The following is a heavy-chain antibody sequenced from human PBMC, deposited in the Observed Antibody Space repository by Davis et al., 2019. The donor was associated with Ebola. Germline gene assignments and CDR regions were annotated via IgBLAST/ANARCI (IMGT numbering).Heavy chain of an antibody. CDR1: GGSISSGGYY. Sequence: MPSETLSLTCTVSGGSISSGGYYWSWIRQHPGKGLEWIGYIYYSGSTYYNPSLKSRVTISVDTSKNLFSLKLGSVTAADTAVYYCARVDWGKSGMDVWGQGTTVTVSS. D-gene: IGHD7-27*01. CDR2: IYYSGST. J-gene: IGHJ6*02. V-gene: IGHV4-31*03. CDR3: ARVDWGKSGMDV.